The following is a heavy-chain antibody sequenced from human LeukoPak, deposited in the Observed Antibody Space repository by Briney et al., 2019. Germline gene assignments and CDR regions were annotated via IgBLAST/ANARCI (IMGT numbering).Heavy chain of an antibody. CDR2: IKKDGIEK. CDR1: GFTLSSDW. V-gene: IGHV3-7*04. D-gene: IGHD1-26*01. CDR3: ARGVGSGSRLRAGDY. Sequence: GGSLRLSCVVSGFTLSSDWMSWVRQAPGKGLEWVANIKKDGIEKYYVESVKGRFTISRDNAKNSLSLQMNSLRAEDTAVYYCARGVGSGSRLRAGDYWGQGTLVTVSS. J-gene: IGHJ4*02.